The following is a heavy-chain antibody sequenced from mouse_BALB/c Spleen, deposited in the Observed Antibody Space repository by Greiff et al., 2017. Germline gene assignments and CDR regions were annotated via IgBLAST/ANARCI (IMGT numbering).Heavy chain of an antibody. CDR1: GYTFTDYE. V-gene: IGHV1-15*01. J-gene: IGHJ2*01. CDR2: IDPETGGT. Sequence: QVQLKESGAELVRPGASVTLSCKASGYTFTDYEMHWVKQTPVHGLEWIGAIDPETGGTAYNQKFKGKATLTADKSSSTAYMELRSLTSEDSAVYYCTRRKVDYFDYWGQGTTLTVSS. CDR3: TRRKVDYFDY.